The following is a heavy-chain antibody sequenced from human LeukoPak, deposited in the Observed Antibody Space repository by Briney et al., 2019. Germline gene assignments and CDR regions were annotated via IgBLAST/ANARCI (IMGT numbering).Heavy chain of an antibody. J-gene: IGHJ4*02. CDR1: GFTFTNYA. D-gene: IGHD2-2*01. Sequence: EGSLKLSFAASGFTFTNYAMSWVRQPPGKGLEWAPTISGGSENTHYADSVRGRFTISRDNSKNTLYMEMNSLRAEDTAVYYCAKDVGHCSSISCPFDYWGQGALVTVSS. CDR3: AKDVGHCSSISCPFDY. V-gene: IGHV3-23*01. CDR2: ISGGSENT.